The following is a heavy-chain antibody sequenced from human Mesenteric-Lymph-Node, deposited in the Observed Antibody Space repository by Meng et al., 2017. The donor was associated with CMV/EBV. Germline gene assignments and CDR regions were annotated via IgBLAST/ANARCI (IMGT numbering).Heavy chain of an antibody. V-gene: IGHV1-18*01. J-gene: IGHJ3*02. CDR3: ARVDVGAKLYDAFDI. Sequence: ASVKVSCKASGYTFTSYGITWVRQAPGQGLAGMGWISGQNGYTKYEEKLKGRVTMTRDTSTNTAYLELRSLKSDDTAVYYCARVDVGAKLYDAFDIWGQGTMVTVSS. D-gene: IGHD1-26*01. CDR2: ISGQNGYT. CDR1: GYTFTSYG.